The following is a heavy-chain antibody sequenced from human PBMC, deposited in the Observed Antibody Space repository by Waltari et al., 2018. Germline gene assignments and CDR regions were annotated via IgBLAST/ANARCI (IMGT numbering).Heavy chain of an antibody. J-gene: IGHJ2*01. Sequence: QVQLVQSGAEVKKPGASVKVSCKASGYTFTGYYMHWVRLAPGQGLEWMGRINPNSGGTNYAQKFQGRVTMTRDTSISTAYMELSRLRSDDTAVYYCARKRGLIYWYFDLWGRGTLVTVSS. CDR3: ARKRGLIYWYFDL. CDR1: GYTFTGYY. V-gene: IGHV1-2*06. CDR2: INPNSGGT.